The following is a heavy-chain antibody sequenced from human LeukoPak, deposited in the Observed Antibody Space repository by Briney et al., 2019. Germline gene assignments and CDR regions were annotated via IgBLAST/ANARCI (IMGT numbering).Heavy chain of an antibody. CDR3: AGDDYSNWFDP. Sequence: SVKVSCKASGGTFSSYAISWVRQAPGQGLEWMGGIIPIFGTANYAQKFQGRVTITADESTSTAYMELRSLRSDDTAVYYCAGDDYSNWFDPWGQGTLVTVSS. CDR2: IIPIFGTA. J-gene: IGHJ5*02. V-gene: IGHV1-69*01. D-gene: IGHD4-11*01. CDR1: GGTFSSYA.